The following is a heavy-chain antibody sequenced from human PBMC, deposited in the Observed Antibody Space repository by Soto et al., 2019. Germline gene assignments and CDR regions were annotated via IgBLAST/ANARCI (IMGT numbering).Heavy chain of an antibody. CDR3: AKDPPTGTPYFDY. V-gene: IGHV3-23*01. J-gene: IGHJ4*02. CDR1: GFTFSNYA. CDR2: ISGSGDNT. Sequence: PGGSLRLSCAASGFTFSNYAMSWVRQAPGKGLEWVSTISGSGDNTDYVDSVKGRFTISRDNSKNTLYLQMNSLRAEDRAVYYCAKDPPTGTPYFDYWGQGTLVTVSS. D-gene: IGHD3-10*01.